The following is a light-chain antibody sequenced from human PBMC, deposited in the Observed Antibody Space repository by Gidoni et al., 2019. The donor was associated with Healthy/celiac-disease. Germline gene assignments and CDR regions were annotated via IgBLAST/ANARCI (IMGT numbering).Light chain of an antibody. CDR2: WAS. CDR3: QQYYSTPRT. CDR1: QSVLDSFNNENY. Sequence: DIVMTQSPDSLAVPLGERATINCKSSQSVLDSFNNENYLAWYQQKPGQPPKLLIYWASTRESGVPDRFSGSGSGTDFTLTISSLQAEDVAVYYCQQYYSTPRTFGQXTKVEIK. J-gene: IGKJ1*01. V-gene: IGKV4-1*01.